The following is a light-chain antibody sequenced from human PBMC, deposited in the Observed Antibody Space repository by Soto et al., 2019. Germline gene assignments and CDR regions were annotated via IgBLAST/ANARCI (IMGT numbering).Light chain of an antibody. CDR3: QQYGSSPQYT. V-gene: IGKV3-20*01. CDR1: QSVSSSY. CDR2: GAS. Sequence: PGERATLSCRASQSVSSSYLAWYQQRPGQTPRLLIYGASSRATGIPDRFSGSGSGTDFTLTISRLEPEDFAVYYCQQYGSSPQYTFGQGTKLEIK. J-gene: IGKJ2*01.